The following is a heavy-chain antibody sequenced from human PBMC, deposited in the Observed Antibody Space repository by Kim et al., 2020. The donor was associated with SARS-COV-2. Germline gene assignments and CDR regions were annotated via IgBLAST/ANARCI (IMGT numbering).Heavy chain of an antibody. CDR3: ARHGWQLAWYFDY. V-gene: IGHV3-7*03. D-gene: IGHD6-6*01. CDR2: IKQDGSEK. CDR1: GFTFSSYG. Sequence: GGSLRLSCAASGFTFSSYGMSWVRQAPGKGLEWVANIKQDGSEKYYVDSVKGRFTISRDNAKNSLYLQMNSLRAEDTAVYYCARHGWQLAWYFDYWGQGTLVTVSS. J-gene: IGHJ4*02.